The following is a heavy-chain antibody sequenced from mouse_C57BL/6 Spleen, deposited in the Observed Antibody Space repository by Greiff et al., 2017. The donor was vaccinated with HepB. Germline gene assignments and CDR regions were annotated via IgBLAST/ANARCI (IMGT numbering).Heavy chain of an antibody. V-gene: IGHV1-82*01. CDR3: AKLGPWDFDV. CDR2: IYPGDGDT. Sequence: VQLQESGPELVKPGASVKISCKASGYAFSSSWMNWVKQRPGKGLEWIGRIYPGDGDTNYNGKFKGKATLTADKSSSTAYMQLSSLTSEDSAVYFCAKLGPWDFDVWGTGTTVTVSS. J-gene: IGHJ1*03. CDR1: GYAFSSSW. D-gene: IGHD4-1*01.